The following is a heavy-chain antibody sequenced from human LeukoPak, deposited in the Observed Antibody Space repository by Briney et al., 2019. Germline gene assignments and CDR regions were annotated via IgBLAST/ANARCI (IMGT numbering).Heavy chain of an antibody. J-gene: IGHJ5*02. V-gene: IGHV4-39*07. CDR2: IYYSRST. D-gene: IGHD3-22*01. Sequence: SETLSLTCTVSGGSISSSSYYWGWIRQPPGKGLEWIGSIYYSRSTYYNPSLKSRVTISVDTSKNQFSLKLSSVTAADTAVYYCARDNYYDSSGYPNWFDPWGQGTLVTVSS. CDR3: ARDNYYDSSGYPNWFDP. CDR1: GGSISSSSYY.